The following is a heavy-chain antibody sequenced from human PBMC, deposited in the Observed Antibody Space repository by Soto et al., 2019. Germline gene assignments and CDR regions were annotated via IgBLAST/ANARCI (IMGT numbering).Heavy chain of an antibody. V-gene: IGHV3-74*01. J-gene: IGHJ3*01. Sequence: EVQLVESGGGLVQPGGSLRLSCAASGFTFSSYWMHWVRQAPGKGLAWVSRIKTDGSSTNYADSVKGRFTISRDNAKNTVYLQMNSLRAEDTAVFYCARGVRGHYGFDVWGQGTVVTVSS. D-gene: IGHD3-10*01. CDR3: ARGVRGHYGFDV. CDR1: GFTFSSYW. CDR2: IKTDGSST.